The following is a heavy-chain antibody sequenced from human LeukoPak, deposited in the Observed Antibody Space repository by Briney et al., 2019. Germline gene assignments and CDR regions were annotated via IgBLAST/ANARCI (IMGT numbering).Heavy chain of an antibody. D-gene: IGHD6-13*01. CDR1: GYTFTGYY. CDR3: ARSPLYSSSWPDY. Sequence: GDSVKVSCKASGYTFTGYYMHWVRQAPGQGLEWMGWINPNSGGTNYAQKFQGRVTMTRDTSISTAYMELSRLRSDDTAVYYCARSPLYSSSWPDYWGQGTLVTVSS. V-gene: IGHV1-2*02. CDR2: INPNSGGT. J-gene: IGHJ4*02.